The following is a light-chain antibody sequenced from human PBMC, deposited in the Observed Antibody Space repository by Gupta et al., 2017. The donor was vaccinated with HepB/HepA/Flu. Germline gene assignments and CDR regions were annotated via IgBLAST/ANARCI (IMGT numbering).Light chain of an antibody. CDR2: WAS. V-gene: IGKV4-1*01. J-gene: IGKJ4*01. CDR1: QSVLYSSNNKNF. CDR3: QQFFNTPLT. Sequence: DIVMTQSPDSLTVSLGERATVNCKSSQSVLYSSNNKNFLAWYQQKRGQPPKLLINWASTRESGVPDRFNASGSGTDFTLTITNLQAEEVAVYYCQQFFNTPLTFGGGTKVEIK.